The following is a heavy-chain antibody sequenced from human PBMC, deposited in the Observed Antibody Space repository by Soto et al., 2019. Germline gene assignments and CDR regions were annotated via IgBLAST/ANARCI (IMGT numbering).Heavy chain of an antibody. Sequence: GGSLRLSCAASGFTFSDYYMSWIRQAPGKGLEWVSYISSSSSNTNYADSVKGRFTISRDNAKNSLYLQMNSLRAEDTAVYYCAKDQYYDSSGFDAFDIWGQGTMVTVSS. CDR2: ISSSSSNT. J-gene: IGHJ3*02. CDR1: GFTFSDYY. V-gene: IGHV3-11*06. D-gene: IGHD3-22*01. CDR3: AKDQYYDSSGFDAFDI.